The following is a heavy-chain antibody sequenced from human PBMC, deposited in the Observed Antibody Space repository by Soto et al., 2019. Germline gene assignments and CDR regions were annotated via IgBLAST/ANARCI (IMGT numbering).Heavy chain of an antibody. V-gene: IGHV3-21*04. J-gene: IGHJ4*02. D-gene: IGHD3-10*01. Sequence: PGGSLRLSCAASGFTFTSYAMSWVRQAPGKGLEWVSSISSSSSYIYYADSVKGRFTISRDNAKNSLYLQMNNLRGDDTAMYYCAKIPTGSGSSKFDYWGQGIQVTVSS. CDR3: AKIPTGSGSSKFDY. CDR2: ISSSSSYI. CDR1: GFTFTSYA.